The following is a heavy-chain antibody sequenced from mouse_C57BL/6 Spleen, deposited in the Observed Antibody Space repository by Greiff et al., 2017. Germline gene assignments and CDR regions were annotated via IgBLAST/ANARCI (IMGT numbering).Heavy chain of an antibody. D-gene: IGHD3-2*02. CDR2: ISDGGSYT. J-gene: IGHJ3*01. V-gene: IGHV5-4*01. Sequence: EVKLEESGGGLVKPGGSLKLSCAASGFTFSSYALSWVRQTPEKRLEWVATISDGGSYTYYPDNVKGRFTISRYNAKNNLYLQMSHLKSEDTAMYYCARDSSRASWFAYWGQGTLVTGSA. CDR1: GFTFSSYA. CDR3: ARDSSRASWFAY.